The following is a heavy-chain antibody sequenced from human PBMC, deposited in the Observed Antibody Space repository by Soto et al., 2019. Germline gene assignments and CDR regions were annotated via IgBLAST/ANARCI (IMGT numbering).Heavy chain of an antibody. Sequence: SLRLSCAASGFPFGENAMSWVRQAPGKGLEWVSGISDSGATTYYADSVRGRLTISRDNSKNTLYLQMKSLRAEDSASYYCAKEDTSSGSLDYWGQGALVTVSS. CDR3: AKEDTSSGSLDY. D-gene: IGHD6-19*01. J-gene: IGHJ4*02. CDR1: GFPFGENA. V-gene: IGHV3-23*01. CDR2: ISDSGATT.